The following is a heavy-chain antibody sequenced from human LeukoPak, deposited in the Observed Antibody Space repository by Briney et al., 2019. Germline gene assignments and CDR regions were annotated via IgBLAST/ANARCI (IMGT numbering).Heavy chain of an antibody. Sequence: PGGSLRLSCAASGFTLSSYAMSWVRQAPGKGLEWVSAISGSGGSTYYADSVKGRFTISRDNSKNTLYLQMNSLRAEDTAVYYCAKAITGITISYFDYWGQGTLVTVSS. D-gene: IGHD3-3*01. CDR2: ISGSGGST. J-gene: IGHJ4*02. CDR1: GFTLSSYA. V-gene: IGHV3-23*01. CDR3: AKAITGITISYFDY.